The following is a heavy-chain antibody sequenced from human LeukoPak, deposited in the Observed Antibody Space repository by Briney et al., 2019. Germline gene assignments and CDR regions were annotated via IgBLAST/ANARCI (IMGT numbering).Heavy chain of an antibody. J-gene: IGHJ4*02. CDR1: GGSISSGGYY. D-gene: IGHD4-11*01. V-gene: IGHV4-31*03. CDR2: IYYSGST. Sequence: SETLSLTCTVSGGSISSGGYYWSWIRQHPGKGLEWIGYIYYSGSTYYNPSPKSRVTISVDTSKNQFSLKLSSVTAADTAVYYCARIGSDYIVDYWGQGTLVTVSS. CDR3: ARIGSDYIVDY.